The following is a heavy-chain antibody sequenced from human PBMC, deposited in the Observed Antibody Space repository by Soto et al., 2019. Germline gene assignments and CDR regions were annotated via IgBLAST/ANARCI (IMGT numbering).Heavy chain of an antibody. CDR3: ASYCSSTSCYQRGNYYYYGMDV. D-gene: IGHD2-2*01. V-gene: IGHV3-33*01. CDR1: GFTFSSYG. Sequence: GGSLRLSCAASGFTFSSYGMHWVRQAPGKGLEWVAVIWYDGSNKYYADSVKGRFTISRDNSKNTLYLQMNSLRAEDTAVYYCASYCSSTSCYQRGNYYYYGMDVWGQGTTVTVSS. CDR2: IWYDGSNK. J-gene: IGHJ6*02.